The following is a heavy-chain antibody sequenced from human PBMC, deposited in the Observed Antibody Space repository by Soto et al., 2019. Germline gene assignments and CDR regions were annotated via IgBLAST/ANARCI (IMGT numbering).Heavy chain of an antibody. Sequence: GGSLRLSCAASGFTFSSYGMHWVRQAPGKGLEWVAVISYDGSNKYYADSVKGRFTISRDNSKNTLYLQMNSLRAEDTAVYYCAKDSFGYYDSSARFYGMDVWGQGTTVTVSS. CDR3: AKDSFGYYDSSARFYGMDV. CDR1: GFTFSSYG. CDR2: ISYDGSNK. D-gene: IGHD3-22*01. J-gene: IGHJ6*02. V-gene: IGHV3-30*18.